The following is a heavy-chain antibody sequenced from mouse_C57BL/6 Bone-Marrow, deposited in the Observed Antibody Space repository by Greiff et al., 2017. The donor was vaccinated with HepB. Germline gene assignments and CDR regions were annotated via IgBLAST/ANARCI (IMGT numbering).Heavy chain of an antibody. CDR1: GFNIKNTY. CDR3: GRGGRYGCWFAY. V-gene: IGHV14-3*01. Sequence: EVKVVESVAELVRPGASVKLSCTASGFNIKNTYMHWVKQRPEQGLEWIGRIDPANGNTKYAPKFQGKATITADTSSNTAYLQLSSLTSEDTAIYYCGRGGRYGCWFAYWGQGTRVTVSA. CDR2: IDPANGNT. D-gene: IGHD1-1*01. J-gene: IGHJ3*01.